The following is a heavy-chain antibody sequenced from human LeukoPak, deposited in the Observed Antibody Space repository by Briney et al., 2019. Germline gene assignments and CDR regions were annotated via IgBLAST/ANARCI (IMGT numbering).Heavy chain of an antibody. CDR3: ARDNYDFWSGYTRYLDGMDV. CDR2: MNPNSGAT. J-gene: IGHJ6*02. Sequence: ASVKVSCKASGYTFTSYDFDWLRQATGQGPEWMGWMNPNSGATGYAQKFQGRVTMTRSASINTAYMELSSLTSEDTAVYYCARDNYDFWSGYTRYLDGMDVWGQGTTVTVSS. CDR1: GYTFTSYD. V-gene: IGHV1-8*01. D-gene: IGHD3-3*01.